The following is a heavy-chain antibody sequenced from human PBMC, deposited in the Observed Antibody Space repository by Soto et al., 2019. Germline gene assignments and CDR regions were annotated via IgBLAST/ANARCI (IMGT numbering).Heavy chain of an antibody. CDR3: ARIGYGYPSGRVWFDP. Sequence: ASVKVSCKASGYTFTSYTMHWVRQAPGQSLEWMGWINAGNGDTKYSQKFQGRVTITRDISASTAYMELSSLRSEDTAVYYCARIGYGYPSGRVWFDPWGQGTLVTVSS. V-gene: IGHV1-3*01. D-gene: IGHD5-18*01. CDR1: GYTFTSYT. CDR2: INAGNGDT. J-gene: IGHJ5*02.